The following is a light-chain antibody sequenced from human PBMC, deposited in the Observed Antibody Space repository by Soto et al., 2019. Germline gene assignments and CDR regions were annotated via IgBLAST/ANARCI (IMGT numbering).Light chain of an antibody. CDR3: QQYYNWYS. CDR1: QTINTW. V-gene: IGKV1-5*03. Sequence: DIQMTQSPSTLSASVGDRVTITCRASQTINTWLAWYQQKPGKAPKLLIYKASSLESGVPSRFSGSGSGTEFTLTISSLQPDDFATYYCQQYYNWYSFGQGTKLEIK. J-gene: IGKJ2*03. CDR2: KAS.